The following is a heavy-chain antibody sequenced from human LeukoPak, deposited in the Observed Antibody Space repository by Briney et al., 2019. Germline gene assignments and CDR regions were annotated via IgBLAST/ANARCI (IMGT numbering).Heavy chain of an antibody. CDR2: LSAYNGNT. V-gene: IGHV1-18*01. D-gene: IGHD3-22*01. Sequence: GASVKVSCKASGYTFTSYGISWVRHAPGQGLEWIGWLSAYNGNTNYAQKLQGRVTMTTDTSTSTAYMELRSLRSDDTAVYYCAREGDYYDSSGYYPFDYWGQGTLVTVSS. J-gene: IGHJ4*02. CDR3: AREGDYYDSSGYYPFDY. CDR1: GYTFTSYG.